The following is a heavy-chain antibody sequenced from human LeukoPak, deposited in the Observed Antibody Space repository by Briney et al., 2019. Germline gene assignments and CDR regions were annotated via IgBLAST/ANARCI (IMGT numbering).Heavy chain of an antibody. Sequence: PGGSLRLSCAASGFTFSSYSMNWVRQAPGKGLEWVSYISSSSSTIYYADSVKGRLTISRDNAKNSLYLQLNSLRAEDTAVYYCARGEAYSRSPDYVDFWGQGTLVTVSS. D-gene: IGHD6-6*01. CDR2: ISSSSSTI. CDR3: ARGEAYSRSPDYVDF. J-gene: IGHJ4*02. CDR1: GFTFSSYS. V-gene: IGHV3-48*04.